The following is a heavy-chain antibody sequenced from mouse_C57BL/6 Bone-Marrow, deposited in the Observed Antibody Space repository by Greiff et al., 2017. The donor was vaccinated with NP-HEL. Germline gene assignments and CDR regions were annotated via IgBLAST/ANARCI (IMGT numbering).Heavy chain of an antibody. V-gene: IGHV1-19*01. D-gene: IGHD1-1*01. CDR2: INPYNGGT. J-gene: IGHJ4*01. CDR1: GYTFTDYY. CDR3: ARWDYGSSYYAMDY. Sequence: EVMLVESGPVLVKPGASVKMSCKASGYTFTDYYMNWVKQSHGKSLEWIGVINPYNGGTSYNQKFKGKATLTVDKSSSTAYMELNSLTSEDSAVYYCARWDYGSSYYAMDYWGQGTSVTVSS.